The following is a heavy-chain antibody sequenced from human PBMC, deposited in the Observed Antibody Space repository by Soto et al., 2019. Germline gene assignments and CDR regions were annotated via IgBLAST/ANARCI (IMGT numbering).Heavy chain of an antibody. J-gene: IGHJ1*01. D-gene: IGHD3-22*01. V-gene: IGHV1-18*01. Sequence: ASVKVSCKASGYTFTSYGISWVRQAPGQGLEWMGWISAYNGNTNYAQKLQGRVTMTTDTSTSTAYMELRSLRSDDTAVYYCAKDLTRDSSGYLYLGPIVHWGQGTLVTVSS. CDR2: ISAYNGNT. CDR3: AKDLTRDSSGYLYLGPIVH. CDR1: GYTFTSYG.